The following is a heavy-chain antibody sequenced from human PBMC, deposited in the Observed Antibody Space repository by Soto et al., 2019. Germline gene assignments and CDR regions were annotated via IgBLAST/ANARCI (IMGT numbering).Heavy chain of an antibody. CDR3: ARGGYYDKVWGKLSHYGLDV. CDR2: ISPYNDQT. Sequence: QVQLVQSASEVMKPGASVKVSCKASGYTFIRYGITWVRQAPVQRREWMGWISPYNDQTIYAQKLQGRVTMTADTSTRTVYMQLRSLKSDDTAVYYCARGGYYDKVWGKLSHYGLDVWGQGTSVTVSS. J-gene: IGHJ6*02. CDR1: GYTFIRYG. D-gene: IGHD3-16*01. V-gene: IGHV1-18*01.